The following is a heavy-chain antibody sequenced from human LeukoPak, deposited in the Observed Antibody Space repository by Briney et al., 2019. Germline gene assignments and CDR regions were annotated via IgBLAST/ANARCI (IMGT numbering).Heavy chain of an antibody. J-gene: IGHJ4*02. CDR1: GGTFSSYA. CDR2: IIPILGIA. Sequence: ASVKVSCKASGGTFSSYAISWVRQAPGQGLAWMGRIIPILGIANYAQKFQGRVTITADKSTSTAYMELSSLRSEDTAVYYCARAPPRGYGHPIDYWGQGTLVTVSS. D-gene: IGHD3-22*01. CDR3: ARAPPRGYGHPIDY. V-gene: IGHV1-69*04.